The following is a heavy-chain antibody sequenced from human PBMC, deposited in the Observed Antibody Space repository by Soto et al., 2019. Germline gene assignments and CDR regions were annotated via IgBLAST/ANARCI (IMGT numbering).Heavy chain of an antibody. CDR2: ISYDGSNK. Sequence: GGSLRLSCAASGFTFSSYGMHWVRQAPGKGLEWVAVISYDGSNKYYADSVKGRFTISRDNSKNTLYLQMNSLRAEDTAVYYCAKDLGGKMVYYYYYGMDVWGQGTTVTVSS. J-gene: IGHJ6*02. CDR3: AKDLGGKMVYYYYYGMDV. V-gene: IGHV3-30*18. D-gene: IGHD3-16*01. CDR1: GFTFSSYG.